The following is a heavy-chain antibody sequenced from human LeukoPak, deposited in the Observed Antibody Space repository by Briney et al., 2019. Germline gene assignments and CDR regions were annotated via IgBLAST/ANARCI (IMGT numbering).Heavy chain of an antibody. CDR2: ISVSGDNT. J-gene: IGHJ4*02. CDR1: GFXFRNYA. CDR3: VYYAYVWGSYPGDS. V-gene: IGHV3-23*01. Sequence: GSLRLSCAASGFXFRNYAMSWVRQAPGKGLEWVSGISVSGDNTKYADSVKGRFTISRDNSKNTLFLQMSSLRAEDTAVYYCVYYAYVWGSYPGDSWGQGTLVTVSS. D-gene: IGHD3-16*02.